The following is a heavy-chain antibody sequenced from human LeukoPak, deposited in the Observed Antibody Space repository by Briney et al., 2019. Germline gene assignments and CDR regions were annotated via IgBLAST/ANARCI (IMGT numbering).Heavy chain of an antibody. Sequence: PGGSLRLSCTASGFTFSSYAMSWVRQAPGKGLEWVSALSGSGGNTYYADSVKGRFTISRDNSKNTLYLQMNSLRAEDTAVYYCARDGWYYGDPLWGQGTLVTVSS. D-gene: IGHD4-17*01. V-gene: IGHV3-23*01. CDR2: LSGSGGNT. J-gene: IGHJ4*02. CDR1: GFTFSSYA. CDR3: ARDGWYYGDPL.